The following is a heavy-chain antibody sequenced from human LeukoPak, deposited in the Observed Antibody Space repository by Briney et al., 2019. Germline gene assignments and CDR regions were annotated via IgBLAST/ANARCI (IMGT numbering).Heavy chain of an antibody. CDR1: GGTLSSYA. J-gene: IGHJ4*02. CDR2: IIPILGIA. D-gene: IGHD6-13*01. Sequence: SVKVSCKASGGTLSSYAISWVRQAPGQGLEWMGRIIPILGIANYAQKFQGRVTITADKSTSTAYMELSSLRSEDTAVYYCARGTPTLAAAPAYWGQGTLVTVSS. CDR3: ARGTPTLAAAPAY. V-gene: IGHV1-69*04.